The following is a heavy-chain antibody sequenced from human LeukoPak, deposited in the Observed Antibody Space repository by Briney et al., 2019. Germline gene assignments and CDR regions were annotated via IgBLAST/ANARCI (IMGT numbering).Heavy chain of an antibody. CDR1: GYTFTGYY. CDR3: ARDRGISANLDV. D-gene: IGHD2-21*01. CDR2: INPNSGGT. V-gene: IGHV1-2*02. J-gene: IGHJ6*04. Sequence: ASVKVSCKASGYTFTGYYMHWVRQAPGQGLEWMGWINPNSGGTNYAQKFQGRVTMTRDTSISTAYMELSRLRSDDTAVYYCARDRGISANLDVWGKGTTVTVSS.